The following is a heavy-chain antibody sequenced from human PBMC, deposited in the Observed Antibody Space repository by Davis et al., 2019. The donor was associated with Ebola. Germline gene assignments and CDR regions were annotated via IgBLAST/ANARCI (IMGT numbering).Heavy chain of an antibody. CDR3: AKTYYDFWSGYYGEGDYFDY. J-gene: IGHJ4*02. Sequence: GESLKISCAASGFTFSDYYMSWIRQAPGKGLEWVSAIGTAGDTYYLGSVKGRFTISRENAKNSLYLQMNSLRAGDTAVYYCAKTYYDFWSGYYGEGDYFDYWGQGTLVTVSS. CDR2: IGTAGDT. D-gene: IGHD3-3*01. CDR1: GFTFSDYY. V-gene: IGHV3-13*01.